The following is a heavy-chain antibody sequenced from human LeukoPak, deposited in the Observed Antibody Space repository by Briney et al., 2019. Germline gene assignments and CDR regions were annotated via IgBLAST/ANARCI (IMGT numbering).Heavy chain of an antibody. CDR3: ARAEVLLWFGESPGAEYFQH. Sequence: PGGSLRLSCAASGFTFSSYNMNWVRQAPGRGLEWVSSISTRGSYIYYADSLKGRFTISRDNAKNSLYLQMNSLRAEDTAVYHCARAEVLLWFGESPGAEYFQHWGQGTLVTVSS. D-gene: IGHD3-10*01. CDR1: GFTFSSYN. V-gene: IGHV3-21*01. CDR2: ISTRGSYI. J-gene: IGHJ1*01.